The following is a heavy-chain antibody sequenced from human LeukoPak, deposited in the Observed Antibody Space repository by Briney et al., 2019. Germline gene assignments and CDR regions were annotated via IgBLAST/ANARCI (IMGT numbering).Heavy chain of an antibody. Sequence: ASVKVPCKASGGTFSSYAISWVRQAPGQGLEWMGGIIPIFGTANYAQKFQGRVTITADESTSTAYMELSSLRSEDTAVYYCARGGYSNYPRWDYWGQGTLVTVSS. CDR3: ARGGYSNYPRWDY. CDR1: GGTFSSYA. D-gene: IGHD4-11*01. J-gene: IGHJ4*02. CDR2: IIPIFGTA. V-gene: IGHV1-69*01.